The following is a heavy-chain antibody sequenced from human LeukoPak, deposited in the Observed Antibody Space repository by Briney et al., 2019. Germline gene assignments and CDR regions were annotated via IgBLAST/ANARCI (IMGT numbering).Heavy chain of an antibody. V-gene: IGHV4-39*07. J-gene: IGHJ5*02. D-gene: IGHD4-17*01. CDR1: GGSISSSSYY. Sequence: SETLSLTCTVSGGSISSSSYYWGWIRQPPGKGLEWIGSIYYSGSTYYNPSLKSRVTMSVDTSKNQFSLKLSSVTAADTAVYYCARDVTVTTTGGVWFDPWGQGTLVTVSS. CDR3: ARDVTVTTTGGVWFDP. CDR2: IYYSGST.